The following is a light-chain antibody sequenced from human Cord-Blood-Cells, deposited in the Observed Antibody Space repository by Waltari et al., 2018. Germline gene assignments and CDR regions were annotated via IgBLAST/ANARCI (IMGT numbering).Light chain of an antibody. CDR1: SSDVGGYNY. Sequence: QSALTQPRSVSGSPGQSVTISCTGTSSDVGGYNYVSWYQQHPGKAAKRMFYDVRKRPSGVPDRCSGSKSGNTASLTISGLQAEDEADYCCCSYAGSPYVFGTGTKVTVL. V-gene: IGLV2-11*01. J-gene: IGLJ1*01. CDR2: DVR. CDR3: CSYAGSPYV.